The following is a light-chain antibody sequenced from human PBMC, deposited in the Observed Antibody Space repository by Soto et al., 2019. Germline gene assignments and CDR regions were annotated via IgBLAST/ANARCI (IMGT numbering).Light chain of an antibody. CDR2: ANS. V-gene: IGLV1-40*01. CDR3: QSYDSSLSGSV. Sequence: QSVLTQPPSVSGAPGQRVTISCTGSSSNIGAVYDVHWYQQLPGTAPKLLIYANSNRPSGVPDRFSGSKSGTSASLAITWLQAEDEADYYCQSYDSSLSGSVFGGGTKLTVL. CDR1: SSNIGAVYD. J-gene: IGLJ2*01.